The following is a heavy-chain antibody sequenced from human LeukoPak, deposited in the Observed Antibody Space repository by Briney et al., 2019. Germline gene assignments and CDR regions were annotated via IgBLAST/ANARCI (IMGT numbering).Heavy chain of an antibody. CDR2: IDPSDSYT. CDR3: ATRGEGATVTIVDY. Sequence: GESLKISSKGSGYIFTSYWISWVRQMPGKGLEWMGRIDPSDSYTNYSPSFQGHVTISADKSISTAYLQWSSLKASDTAMYYCATRGEGATVTIVDYWGQGTLVTVSS. V-gene: IGHV5-10-1*01. CDR1: GYIFTSYW. D-gene: IGHD4-17*01. J-gene: IGHJ4*02.